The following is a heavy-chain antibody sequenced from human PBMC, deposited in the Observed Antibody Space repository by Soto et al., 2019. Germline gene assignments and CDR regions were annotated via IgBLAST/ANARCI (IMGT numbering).Heavy chain of an antibody. CDR1: DFVFYDYP. D-gene: IGHD5-12*01. CDR2: VSHDGTKE. J-gene: IGHJ4*02. CDR3: ARESTITHFDH. V-gene: IGHV3-30-3*01. Sequence: PWGSLRLSCSASDFVFYDYPIHWCRQAPGKGLEWVAVVSHDGTKEYYSDSVKGRFSISRDNSNNTAFLQMNSLRAEDTAIYYCARESTITHFDHWGQGTLVTVSS.